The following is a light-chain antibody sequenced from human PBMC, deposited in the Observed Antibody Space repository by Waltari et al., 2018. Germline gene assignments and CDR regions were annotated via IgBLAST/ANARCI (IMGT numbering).Light chain of an antibody. J-gene: IGKJ2*01. CDR3: QQFGSAVMYT. CDR2: GAS. CDR1: QSCSRGR. Sequence: QSCSRGRRALYLSRPGQAPRLLIYGASGRATGIRDRFGGSGSGTEFSLTISRVEPEDFAVYYCQQFGSAVMYTFGQGTKLEIK. V-gene: IGKV3-20*01.